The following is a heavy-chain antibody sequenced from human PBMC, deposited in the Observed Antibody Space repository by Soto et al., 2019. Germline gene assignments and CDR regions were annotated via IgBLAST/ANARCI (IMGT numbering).Heavy chain of an antibody. CDR1: GGSISSYY. J-gene: IGHJ4*02. CDR3: ARGLPRGGSNPNFDY. CDR2: IYYSGST. V-gene: IGHV4-59*01. Sequence: LSLTCTVSGGSISSYYWSWIRQPPGKGLEWIGYIYYSGSTNYNPSLKSRVTISVDTSKNQFSLKLSSVTAADTAVYYCARGLPRGGSNPNFDYWGQGTLVTVSS. D-gene: IGHD1-26*01.